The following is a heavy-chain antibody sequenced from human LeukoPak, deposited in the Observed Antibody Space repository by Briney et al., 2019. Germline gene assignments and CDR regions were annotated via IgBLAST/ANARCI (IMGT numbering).Heavy chain of an antibody. D-gene: IGHD3-16*01. J-gene: IGHJ4*02. CDR3: ATGGVTYSDY. Sequence: SETLSLTCTVSGGSISSSSYYWGWIRQPPGKGLEWIGSIYYSGSTYYNPSLKSRVTISVDTSKNQFSLKLSSVTAADTAVYYRATGGVTYSDYWGQGTLVTVSS. V-gene: IGHV4-39*07. CDR1: GGSISSSSYY. CDR2: IYYSGST.